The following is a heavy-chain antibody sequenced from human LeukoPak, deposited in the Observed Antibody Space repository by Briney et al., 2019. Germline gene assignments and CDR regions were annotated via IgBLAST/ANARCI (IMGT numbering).Heavy chain of an antibody. CDR1: GYTFTDYY. CDR3: ARATYSSGRQPLYYFDY. D-gene: IGHD6-19*01. J-gene: IGHJ4*02. V-gene: IGHV1-2*02. Sequence: ASVKVSRKASGYTFTDYYMHWVRQAPGQGLEWMGWINPNSGGTNYAQKFQGRVTMTRNTSISTAYMELSSLRSEDTAVYYCARATYSSGRQPLYYFDYWGQGTLVTVSS. CDR2: INPNSGGT.